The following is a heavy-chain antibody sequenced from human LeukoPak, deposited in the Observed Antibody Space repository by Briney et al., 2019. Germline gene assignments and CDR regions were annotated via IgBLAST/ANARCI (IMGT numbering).Heavy chain of an antibody. Sequence: GGSLRLSCAASGFTFSSYSMNWVRQAPGKGLEWVSYISSSSSTIYYADSVKGRFTISRDNSKNTLYLQMNSLRAEDTAVYYCAKVDHDYAFDIWGQGTMVTVSS. CDR1: GFTFSSYS. D-gene: IGHD4-11*01. V-gene: IGHV3-48*01. J-gene: IGHJ3*02. CDR2: ISSSSSTI. CDR3: AKVDHDYAFDI.